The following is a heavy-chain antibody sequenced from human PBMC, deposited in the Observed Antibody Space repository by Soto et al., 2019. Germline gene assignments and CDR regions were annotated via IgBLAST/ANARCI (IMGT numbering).Heavy chain of an antibody. CDR2: INYSGNT. V-gene: IGHV4-59*08. D-gene: IGHD3-3*01. CDR1: GGSISNYY. CDR3: ARGQYDFWGGYFATIDF. J-gene: IGHJ4*02. Sequence: QVQLQESRPGLVKSSETLSLTCTVSGGSISNYYWSWIRQPPGKGLAWIGYINYSGNTKYNPSLKNRVTISADTAKNQFSLKLSSVTAADTAVYYCARGQYDFWGGYFATIDFWGQGTLVAVSS.